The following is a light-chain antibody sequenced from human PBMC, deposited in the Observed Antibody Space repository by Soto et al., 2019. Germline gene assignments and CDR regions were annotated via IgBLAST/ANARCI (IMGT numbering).Light chain of an antibody. CDR2: DAS. CDR3: QQYNRFGYT. CDR1: QSISSW. V-gene: IGKV1-5*01. J-gene: IGKJ2*01. Sequence: DIQMTQSPSTLSASVGDRVTITCRASQSISSWLAWYQQKPGKAPKLLIYDASSLESGVPSRFSGSGSGTEFTLTISSLQPDDFATYYCQQYNRFGYTFGQGTKLEIK.